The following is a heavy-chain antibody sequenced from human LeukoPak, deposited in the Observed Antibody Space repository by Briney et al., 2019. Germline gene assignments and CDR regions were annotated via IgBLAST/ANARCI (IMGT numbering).Heavy chain of an antibody. J-gene: IGHJ4*02. Sequence: KPSETLSLTCTVSGGSISSYCWSWIRQPPGKGLEWIGYIYYSGSTNYNPSLKSRVTISVDTSKNQFSLKLSSVTAADTAVYYCARDNKAVGQSLDYWGRGTLVTVSS. D-gene: IGHD2/OR15-2a*01. CDR3: ARDNKAVGQSLDY. CDR2: IYYSGST. CDR1: GGSISSYC. V-gene: IGHV4-59*13.